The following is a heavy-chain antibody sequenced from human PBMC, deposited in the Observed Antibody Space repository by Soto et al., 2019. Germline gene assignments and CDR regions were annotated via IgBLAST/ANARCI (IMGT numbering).Heavy chain of an antibody. J-gene: IGHJ4*02. D-gene: IGHD2-2*01. CDR3: TKGLDADNQGADY. Sequence: VQLVESGGNLVQPGGSLRLSCAASGFFFGTYAMSWVRQAPGKGLEWVSAISGSGNTKYYADSVKGRFTASRDNSKNTLYLQMSSLRAEDTALYYCTKGLDADNQGADYWGQGTLVTVSS. CDR1: GFFFGTYA. CDR2: ISGSGNTK. V-gene: IGHV3-23*04.